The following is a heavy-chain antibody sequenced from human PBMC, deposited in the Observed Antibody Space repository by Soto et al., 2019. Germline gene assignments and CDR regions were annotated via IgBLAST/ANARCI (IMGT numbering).Heavy chain of an antibody. D-gene: IGHD2-15*01. Sequence: QVQLVQSGAEVKKPGASVKVSCKASGYTFTKYAMHWVRQAPGQRLEWMGWINAGNGNTKYSQKFQGRVTFTRDTSASTAYMELSSLRSEDTAVYYCARGEGYCSGGTCYRWFDPWGQGTLITVSS. CDR1: GYTFTKYA. CDR3: ARGEGYCSGGTCYRWFDP. J-gene: IGHJ5*02. V-gene: IGHV1-3*01. CDR2: INAGNGNT.